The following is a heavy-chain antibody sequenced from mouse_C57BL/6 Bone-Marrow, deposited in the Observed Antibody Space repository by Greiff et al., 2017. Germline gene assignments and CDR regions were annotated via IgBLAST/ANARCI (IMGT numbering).Heavy chain of an antibody. Sequence: QVQLQQSGAELARPGASVKLSCKASGYTFTSYGISWVKQRTGQGLEWIGEIYPRSGNTYYNEKFKGKATLTADKSSSTAYMERRSLTSEDSAVYFCARSYYYGSRAWFAYWGQGTLVTVSA. CDR2: IYPRSGNT. D-gene: IGHD1-1*01. CDR3: ARSYYYGSRAWFAY. V-gene: IGHV1-81*01. CDR1: GYTFTSYG. J-gene: IGHJ3*01.